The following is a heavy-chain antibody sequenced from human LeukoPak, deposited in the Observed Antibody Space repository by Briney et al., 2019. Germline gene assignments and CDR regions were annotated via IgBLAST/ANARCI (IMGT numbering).Heavy chain of an antibody. Sequence: PGGSLRLSCAASGFTFSSYEMNWVRQAPGKGLEWVSSISSSSSYIYYADSVKGRFTISRDNAKNSLYLQMNSLRAEDTAVYYCARVDIVGAYGYYYYYYMDVWGKGTTVTVSS. CDR3: ARVDIVGAYGYYYYYYMDV. V-gene: IGHV3-21*01. CDR2: ISSSSSYI. CDR1: GFTFSSYE. D-gene: IGHD1-26*01. J-gene: IGHJ6*03.